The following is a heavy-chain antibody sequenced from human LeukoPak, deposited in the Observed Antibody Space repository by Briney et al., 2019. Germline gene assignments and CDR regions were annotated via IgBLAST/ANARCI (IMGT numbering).Heavy chain of an antibody. CDR2: ISYDGSNK. CDR1: GFTFSSYA. D-gene: IGHD3-22*01. V-gene: IGHV3-30-3*01. Sequence: PGGSLRLSCAASGFTFSSYAMHWVRQAPGKGLEWVAVISYDGSNKYYADSVKGRFTISRDNSKNTLYLQMNSLRTEDTAVYSCARAAFDSIGYYLFDYWGQGTLVTVSS. J-gene: IGHJ4*02. CDR3: ARAAFDSIGYYLFDY.